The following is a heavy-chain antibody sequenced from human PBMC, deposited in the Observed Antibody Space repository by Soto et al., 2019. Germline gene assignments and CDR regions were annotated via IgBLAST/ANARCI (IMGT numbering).Heavy chain of an antibody. CDR2: IYWDDDK. D-gene: IGHD2-2*01. V-gene: IGHV2-5*02. Sequence: QITLKESGPTLVKPTQTLTLTCTFSGFSLTTSGVCVGWIRQPQGKALEWLALIYWDDDKRYSPSLKSKLTITKDTSQIQVVLTMTNMDPADTATYYCAHTMPPRVADYWGKGNLVTASS. CDR3: AHTMPPRVADY. CDR1: GFSLTTSGVC. J-gene: IGHJ4*02.